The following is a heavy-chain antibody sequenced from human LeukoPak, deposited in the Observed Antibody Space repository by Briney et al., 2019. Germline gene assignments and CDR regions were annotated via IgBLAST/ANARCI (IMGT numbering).Heavy chain of an antibody. CDR2: ISGSGGST. CDR3: AKVLNVVVVAATGIDY. D-gene: IGHD2-15*01. Sequence: PGGSLRLSCAASGFTFSSYAMSWVRQAPGKGLEWVSAISGSGGSTYYADPVKGGFTTSRENSKNTLYLQMNSLRAEDTAVYYCAKVLNVVVVAATGIDYWGQGTLVTVSS. J-gene: IGHJ4*02. V-gene: IGHV3-23*01. CDR1: GFTFSSYA.